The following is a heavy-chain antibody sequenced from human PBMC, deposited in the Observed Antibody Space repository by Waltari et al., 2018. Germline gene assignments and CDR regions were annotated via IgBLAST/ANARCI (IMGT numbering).Heavy chain of an antibody. CDR3: ALIWANVSVVTPFDY. CDR1: GYTFTTFG. D-gene: IGHD2-21*02. V-gene: IGHV1-2*06. Sequence: QVLLVQSGADVKKPGASVKVSCKASGYTFTTFGCNWVRQAPGQGLELMGRINPNSCGTNYSPQFQGRVTMTRDTSISTAYMELSRLRSDDTAVYYCALIWANVSVVTPFDYWGQGTLVTVSS. CDR2: INPNSCGT. J-gene: IGHJ4*02.